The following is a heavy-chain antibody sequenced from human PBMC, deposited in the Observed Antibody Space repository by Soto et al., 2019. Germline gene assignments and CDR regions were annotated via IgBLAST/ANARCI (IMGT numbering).Heavy chain of an antibody. Sequence: QITLNESGPTLVKPTQTLTLTCTFSGFSLTTSGVGVGWIRQSPGKAPEGLALIYWDDDKSYSQSLKSRLTITKDTSKNQVVLTMANLDPADTATYYCAHRVLRTVFGLVTTTAIYFDFWGQGTPVAVSS. V-gene: IGHV2-5*02. CDR3: AHRVLRTVFGLVTTTAIYFDF. CDR1: GFSLTTSGVG. J-gene: IGHJ4*02. CDR2: IYWDDDK. D-gene: IGHD3-3*01.